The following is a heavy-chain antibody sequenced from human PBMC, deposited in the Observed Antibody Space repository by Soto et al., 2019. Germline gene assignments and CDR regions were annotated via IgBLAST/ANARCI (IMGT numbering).Heavy chain of an antibody. J-gene: IGHJ4*02. Sequence: QVQLVQSGAEVKKPGASVKVSCKASGYTFTSYAMHWVRQAPGQRLECMGWINAGNGNTKYSQKFQGRVTIPRDTSASTAYMELSSLRSEDTAVYYCARERVTPYYFDYWGQGTLVTVSS. D-gene: IGHD4-4*01. CDR2: INAGNGNT. CDR1: GYTFTSYA. V-gene: IGHV1-3*01. CDR3: ARERVTPYYFDY.